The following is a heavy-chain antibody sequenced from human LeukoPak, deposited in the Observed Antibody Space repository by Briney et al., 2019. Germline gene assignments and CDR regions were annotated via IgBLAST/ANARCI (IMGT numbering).Heavy chain of an antibody. J-gene: IGHJ4*02. CDR3: ARGCKTTVTIFDY. V-gene: IGHV1-3*01. Sequence: ASVKVSCKASGYTFTSYAMHWVRQAPGQRLEWMGWINAGNGNTKYSQKFRGRVTITRDTSASTAYMELSSLRSEDTAVYYCARGCKTTVTIFDYWGQGTLVTVSS. D-gene: IGHD4-17*01. CDR2: INAGNGNT. CDR1: GYTFTSYA.